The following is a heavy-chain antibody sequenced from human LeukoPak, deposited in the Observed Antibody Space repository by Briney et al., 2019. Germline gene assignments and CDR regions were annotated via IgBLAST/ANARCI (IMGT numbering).Heavy chain of an antibody. Sequence: AETLSLTCAVSGGSISSYYWTWIRQPAGKGLEWIGRIYTSGSTNYNPSLKSRVTMSVDTSKNQFSLKLNSVTAADTAVYYCARDFSSTYYYYMDVWGKGTTVTVSS. CDR3: ARDFSSTYYYYMDV. D-gene: IGHD2-2*01. V-gene: IGHV4-4*07. CDR1: GGSISSYY. CDR2: IYTSGST. J-gene: IGHJ6*03.